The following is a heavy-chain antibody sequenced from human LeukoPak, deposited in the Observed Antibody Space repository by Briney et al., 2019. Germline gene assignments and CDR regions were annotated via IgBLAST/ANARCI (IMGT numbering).Heavy chain of an antibody. CDR2: ISGSGSGGST. V-gene: IGHV3-23*01. Sequence: GGSLRLSCAAFGFTFSSSAMSWVRQAPGKGLEWVSSISGSGSGGSTYYADSVRGRFTISRDNSKNTLYLQMNSLRAEDTAVYYCAKSGYNRFDYWGQGTLVTVSS. CDR1: GFTFSSSA. J-gene: IGHJ4*02. CDR3: AKSGYNRFDY. D-gene: IGHD5-24*01.